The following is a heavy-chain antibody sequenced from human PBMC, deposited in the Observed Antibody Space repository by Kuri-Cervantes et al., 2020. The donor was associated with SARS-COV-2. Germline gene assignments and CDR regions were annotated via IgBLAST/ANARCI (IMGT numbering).Heavy chain of an antibody. CDR2: IWYEGSNK. V-gene: IGHV3-33*01. D-gene: IGHD3-3*01. Sequence: GESLKIPCAASGCTFSSYGMHWVRQAPGKGLEWVAVIWYEGSNKYYADAVKGRFIISRDNSKNTLYLPMNSLRAEDTAVYYCARDVKRITIFGVVIAYGMDVWGQGTTVTVSS. CDR1: GCTFSSYG. J-gene: IGHJ6*02. CDR3: ARDVKRITIFGVVIAYGMDV.